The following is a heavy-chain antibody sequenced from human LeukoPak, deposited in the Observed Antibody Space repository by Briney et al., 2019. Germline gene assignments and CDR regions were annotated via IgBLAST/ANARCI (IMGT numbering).Heavy chain of an antibody. V-gene: IGHV4-39*01. CDR2: IYYSGST. CDR3: ARHPRRGSGRSYYYYMDV. CDR1: GGSISSSSYY. D-gene: IGHD3-10*01. Sequence: SETLSLTCTVSGGSISSSSYYWGWIRQPPGKGLEWIGSIYYSGSTYYNPSLKSRVTISVDTSKNQFSLKLSSVTAADTAVYYCARHPRRGSGRSYYYYMDVWGKGTTVTVSS. J-gene: IGHJ6*03.